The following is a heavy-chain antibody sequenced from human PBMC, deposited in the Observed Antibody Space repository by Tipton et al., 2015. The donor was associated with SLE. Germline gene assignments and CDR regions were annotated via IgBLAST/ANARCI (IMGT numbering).Heavy chain of an antibody. CDR2: IYSGDSDT. CDR3: ARQSSSLDY. J-gene: IGHJ4*02. Sequence: QLVQSGAEVKKPGESLKISCKGSGYSFTSYWIAWVRQTPGKGLEWMGIIYSGDSDTRYSPSLQGQVTISVDKSISTTYRQWSSLKSSDTAMYYCARQSSSLDYWGQGTLVTVSS. CDR1: GYSFTSYW. D-gene: IGHD6-13*01. V-gene: IGHV5-51*01.